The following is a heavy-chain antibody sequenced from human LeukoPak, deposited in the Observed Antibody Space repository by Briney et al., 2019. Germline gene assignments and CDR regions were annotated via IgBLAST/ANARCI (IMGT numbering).Heavy chain of an antibody. J-gene: IGHJ4*02. Sequence: GGSLRLSCAASGFTFNNYAMGWVRQAPGKGLEWVSVISGSSAGIKYADSVKGRITISRDNSKNTLYLQMNSLRAEDTAVYYCAREPYSSSWYPYDYWGQGTLVTVSS. CDR3: AREPYSSSWYPYDY. D-gene: IGHD6-13*01. CDR2: ISGSSAGI. CDR1: GFTFNNYA. V-gene: IGHV3-23*01.